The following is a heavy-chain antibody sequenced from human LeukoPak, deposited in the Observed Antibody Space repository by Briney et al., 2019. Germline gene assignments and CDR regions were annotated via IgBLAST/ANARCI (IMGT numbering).Heavy chain of an antibody. CDR1: GGSISKSNHY. CDR3: ARSIIGTRSKFDY. Sequence: SETLSLTCSVSGGSISKSNHYWGWIRQPPGKGLEWIGYVYYSGSTNYNPSLKSRVTISVDTSKNHFSLKLSSVTAADTAVYSCARSIIGTRSKFDYWGQGTLVTVSS. D-gene: IGHD1/OR15-1a*01. J-gene: IGHJ4*02. V-gene: IGHV4-61*05. CDR2: VYYSGST.